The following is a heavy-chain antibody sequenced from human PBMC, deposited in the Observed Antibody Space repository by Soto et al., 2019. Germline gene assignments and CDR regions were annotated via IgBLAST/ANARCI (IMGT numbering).Heavy chain of an antibody. J-gene: IGHJ4*02. CDR3: ARTTYYDILTGSLGWDY. Sequence: PGGSLRLSCAASGFTFSSYSMNWVRQAPGKGLEWVSSISSSSSYIYYADSVKGRFTISRDNAKNSLYLQMNSLRAEDTAVYYCARTTYYDILTGSLGWDYWGQGTLVTVSS. CDR2: ISSSSSYI. CDR1: GFTFSSYS. V-gene: IGHV3-21*01. D-gene: IGHD3-9*01.